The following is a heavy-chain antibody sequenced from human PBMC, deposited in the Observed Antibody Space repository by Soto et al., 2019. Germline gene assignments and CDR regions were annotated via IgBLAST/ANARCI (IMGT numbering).Heavy chain of an antibody. J-gene: IGHJ6*02. D-gene: IGHD2-15*01. CDR1: GGTFSSYA. Sequence: QVQLVQSGAEVKKPGSSVKVSCKASGGTFSSYAISWVRQAPGQGLEWMGGIIPIFGTANYAQKFQGRVTITADESTSTAYMELSSLRSEDTAVYYCARSLGYCSGGSCRTYYYYYGMDVWGQGTTVTVSS. CDR2: IIPIFGTA. V-gene: IGHV1-69*12. CDR3: ARSLGYCSGGSCRTYYYYYGMDV.